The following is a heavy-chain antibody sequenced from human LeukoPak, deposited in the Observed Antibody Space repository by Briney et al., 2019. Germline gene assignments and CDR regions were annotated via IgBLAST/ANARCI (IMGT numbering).Heavy chain of an antibody. J-gene: IGHJ3*02. Sequence: PETLSLTCTVSGGSISSSSYYWGWIRQPPWKGLEWIGSIYYSGSTYYNPSLKSRVTISVDTSKNQFSLKLRSVTAADTAVYYCARETRKEGYYGSPDAFDIWGQGTPVTVSS. V-gene: IGHV4-39*07. CDR1: GGSISSSSYY. D-gene: IGHD3-10*01. CDR3: ARETRKEGYYGSPDAFDI. CDR2: IYYSGST.